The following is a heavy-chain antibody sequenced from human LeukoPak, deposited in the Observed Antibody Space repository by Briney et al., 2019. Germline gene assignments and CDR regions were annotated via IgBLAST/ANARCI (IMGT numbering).Heavy chain of an antibody. J-gene: IGHJ6*02. CDR2: IHYSGST. Sequence: SETLSLTCSVSGGSISSYYWNWIRQPPGKGLEGVGYIHYSGSTNYNPSLNSRVTISIDISQNQFSLNLTSVTAADTAVYYCARDFVGLKSYGMDVWGQGTTVTVSS. CDR3: ARDFVGLKSYGMDV. V-gene: IGHV4-59*01. CDR1: GGSISSYY. D-gene: IGHD3-3*01.